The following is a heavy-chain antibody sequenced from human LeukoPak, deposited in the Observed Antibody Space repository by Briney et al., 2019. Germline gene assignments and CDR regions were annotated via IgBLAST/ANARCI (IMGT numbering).Heavy chain of an antibody. D-gene: IGHD1-26*01. CDR1: GYTFTGYY. V-gene: IGHV1-2*02. CDR3: AREWELRSPTTTTNTFQH. CDR2: INPNSGGT. Sequence: ASVKVSCKASGYTFTGYYMHWVRQAPGQGLEWMGWINPNSGGTNYAQKFQGRVTMTRDTSISTAHMELSRLRSDDTAVYYCAREWELRSPTTTTNTFQHWGQGTLVTVSS. J-gene: IGHJ1*01.